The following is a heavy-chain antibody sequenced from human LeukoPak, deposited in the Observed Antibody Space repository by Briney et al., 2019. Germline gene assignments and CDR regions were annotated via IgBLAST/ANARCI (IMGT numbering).Heavy chain of an antibody. J-gene: IGHJ4*02. D-gene: IGHD5-24*01. CDR2: ISSSGSTI. Sequence: GGSLRLSCAASGFTFSTYWMNWFRQAPGKGLEWVSYISSSGSTIYYADSVKGRFTISRDNAKNSLYLQMNSLRAEDTAVYYCARDLEMATITFDYWGQGTLVTVSS. V-gene: IGHV3-48*04. CDR3: ARDLEMATITFDY. CDR1: GFTFSTYW.